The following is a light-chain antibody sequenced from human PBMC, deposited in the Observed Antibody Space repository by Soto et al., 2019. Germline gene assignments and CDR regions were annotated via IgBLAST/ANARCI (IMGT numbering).Light chain of an antibody. Sequence: QSVLTQPPSVSGAPGQGVTTPGTGASPNFGAGIDVHWYQKFPGTAPKLLIYANTNRPSGVPDRFSGSKSGTSASLAITGLQAEDEADYYCQSYDNSLSGPVFGGGTKLTVL. J-gene: IGLJ2*01. CDR1: SPNFGAGID. V-gene: IGLV1-40*01. CDR3: QSYDNSLSGPV. CDR2: ANT.